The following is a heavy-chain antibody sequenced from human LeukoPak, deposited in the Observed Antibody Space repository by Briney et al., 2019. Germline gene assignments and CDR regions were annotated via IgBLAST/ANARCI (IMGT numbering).Heavy chain of an antibody. CDR3: AKDTPHGDLFDY. CDR1: GFTVSSNY. V-gene: IGHV3-23*01. J-gene: IGHJ4*02. Sequence: GGSLRLSCAASGFTVSSNYMSWVRQAPGKGLEWVSAISGSGGSTYYADSVKGRFTISRDNSKNTLYLQMNSLRAEDTAVYYCAKDTPHGDLFDYWGQGTLVTVSS. CDR2: ISGSGGST. D-gene: IGHD4-17*01.